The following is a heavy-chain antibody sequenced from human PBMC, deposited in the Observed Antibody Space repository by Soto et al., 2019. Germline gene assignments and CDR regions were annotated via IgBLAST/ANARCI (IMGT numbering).Heavy chain of an antibody. D-gene: IGHD3-22*01. CDR2: IRSKAYGGTT. Sequence: GGSLRLSCTASGFTFGDYAMSWVRQAPGKGLEWVGFIRSKAYGGTTEYAASVKGRFTISRDDSKSIAYLQMNSLKTEDTAVYYCTRGGNSSGYDYWGQGTLVTVSS. V-gene: IGHV3-49*04. CDR1: GFTFGDYA. CDR3: TRGGNSSGYDY. J-gene: IGHJ4*02.